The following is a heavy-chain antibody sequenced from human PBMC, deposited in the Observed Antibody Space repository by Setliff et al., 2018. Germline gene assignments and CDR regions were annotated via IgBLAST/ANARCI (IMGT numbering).Heavy chain of an antibody. V-gene: IGHV4-39*01. CDR1: GGSSSSHY. CDR3: ARMSGFLYMDV. D-gene: IGHD3-3*01. CDR2: IYYSGST. Sequence: PSETLSLTCTVSGGSSSSHYWSWIRQPPGKGLEWIGSIYYSGSTYYNPSLKSRVTISVDTSKNQFSLNLNSVTAADTAVYYCARMSGFLYMDVWGKGTTVTVSS. J-gene: IGHJ6*03.